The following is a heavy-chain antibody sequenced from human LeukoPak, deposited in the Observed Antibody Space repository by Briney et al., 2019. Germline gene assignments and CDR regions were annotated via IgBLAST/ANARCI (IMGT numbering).Heavy chain of an antibody. J-gene: IGHJ4*02. Sequence: GRSLRLSCAASGFTFSSYGMHWVRQAPGKGLEWVAVISHDGSKKYYVDSVKGRFTISRDNSKNTLYLQMNSLRPEDTAVYYCAKDPPRWIVVALFDYWGQGTLVTVSS. CDR1: GFTFSSYG. CDR3: AKDPPRWIVVALFDY. V-gene: IGHV3-30*18. D-gene: IGHD3-22*01. CDR2: ISHDGSKK.